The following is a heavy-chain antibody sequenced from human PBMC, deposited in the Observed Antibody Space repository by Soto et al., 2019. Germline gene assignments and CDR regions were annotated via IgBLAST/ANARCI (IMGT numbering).Heavy chain of an antibody. CDR3: ARDDDRYVPGGMDV. V-gene: IGHV4-4*07. J-gene: IGHJ6*02. Sequence: QVQLQESGPGLVKPSETLSLTCTVSGGSISSYYWSWIRQPARKGLEWIGRIYTSGSTNYNPSLKSRVTMSVDTSKNQFSLKLSSVTAADTAVYYCARDDDRYVPGGMDVWGQGTTVTVSS. CDR1: GGSISSYY. CDR2: IYTSGST. D-gene: IGHD1-1*01.